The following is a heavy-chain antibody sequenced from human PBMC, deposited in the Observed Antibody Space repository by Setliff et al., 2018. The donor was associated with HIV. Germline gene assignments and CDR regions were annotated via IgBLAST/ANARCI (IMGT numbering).Heavy chain of an antibody. Sequence: SETLSLTCSVSGGSISTGGFFWTWIRQPPGKRLEWIGHIYTSGSTNYNPSLKSRVTISVDTSKNQFSLKLSSVTAADTAVYYCARGGRYCGGDCYPWHYYYYMDVWGKGTTVTVSS. V-gene: IGHV4-61*09. CDR3: ARGGRYCGGDCYPWHYYYYMDV. D-gene: IGHD2-21*02. CDR1: GGSISTGGFF. CDR2: IYTSGST. J-gene: IGHJ6*03.